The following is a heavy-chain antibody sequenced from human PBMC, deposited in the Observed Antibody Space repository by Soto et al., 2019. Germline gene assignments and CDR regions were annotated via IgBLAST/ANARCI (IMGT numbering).Heavy chain of an antibody. D-gene: IGHD6-19*01. J-gene: IGHJ5*02. Sequence: GGSLRLSCAASGFIFSSYGMHWVRQAPGKGLEWVAVISYDGRHELYGDSVKGRFTISRDNSKNTLYLQMNSLRAEDTAVYYCTKDQDSSGWIPYSFDPWGQGTLVTVSS. CDR2: ISYDGRHE. V-gene: IGHV3-30*18. CDR1: GFIFSSYG. CDR3: TKDQDSSGWIPYSFDP.